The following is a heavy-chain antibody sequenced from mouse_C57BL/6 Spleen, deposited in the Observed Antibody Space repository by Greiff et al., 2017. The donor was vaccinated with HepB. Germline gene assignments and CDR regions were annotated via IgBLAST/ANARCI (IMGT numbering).Heavy chain of an antibody. CDR2: ISYDGSN. CDR1: GYSITSGYY. V-gene: IGHV3-6*01. J-gene: IGHJ1*03. D-gene: IGHD2-4*01. CDR3: ARVPDYDGYFDV. Sequence: EVQLQQSGPGLVKPSQSLSLTCSVTGYSITSGYYWNWIRQFPGNKLEWMGYISYDGSNNYNPSLKNRISITRDTSKNQFFLKLNSVTTEDTATYYCARVPDYDGYFDVWGTGTTVTVSS.